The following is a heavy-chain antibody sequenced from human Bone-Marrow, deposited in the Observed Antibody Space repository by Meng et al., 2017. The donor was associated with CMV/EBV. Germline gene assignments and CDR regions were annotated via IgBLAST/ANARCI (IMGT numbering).Heavy chain of an antibody. J-gene: IGHJ6*02. D-gene: IGHD2-2*01. CDR2: IYSGGSAT. V-gene: IGHV3-23*03. Sequence: GESLKISCAASGFTFSSYAMSWVRQAPGKGLEWVSVIYSGGSATYYADPVKGRFTISRDNSKNTLYLQMNSLRAEDTAVYYCAKRSPAAIGDVWGQGTTVTVSS. CDR3: AKRSPAAIGDV. CDR1: GFTFSSYA.